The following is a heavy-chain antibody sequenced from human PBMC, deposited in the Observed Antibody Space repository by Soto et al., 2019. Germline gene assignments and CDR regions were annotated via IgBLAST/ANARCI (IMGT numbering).Heavy chain of an antibody. CDR3: AREYYYDSSGYTTAKNYYYYYGMDV. Sequence: GGSLRLSCAASGFTFSSYGMHWVRQAPGKGLEWVAVIWYDGSNKYYADSVKGRFTISRDNSKNTLYLQMNSLRAEDTAVYYCAREYYYDSSGYTTAKNYYYYYGMDVWGQGTTVTVSS. CDR2: IWYDGSNK. J-gene: IGHJ6*02. CDR1: GFTFSSYG. V-gene: IGHV3-33*01. D-gene: IGHD3-22*01.